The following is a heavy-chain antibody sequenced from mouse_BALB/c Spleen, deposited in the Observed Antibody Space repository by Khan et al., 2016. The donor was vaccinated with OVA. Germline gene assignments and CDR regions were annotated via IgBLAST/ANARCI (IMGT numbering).Heavy chain of an antibody. Sequence: VQLQESGAELARPGASVKMSCKASGYTFTSYTIHWIKLRPGQGLEWIGFINPSNGYTNYNQKFKDKATLTADKSSTTVYMQLSSLTSDDSAVYNCVRDGAYHRNDDWFAYWGQGNLVTVSA. D-gene: IGHD2-14*01. CDR1: GYTFTSYT. J-gene: IGHJ3*01. CDR2: INPSNGYT. CDR3: VRDGAYHRNDDWFAY. V-gene: IGHV1-4*01.